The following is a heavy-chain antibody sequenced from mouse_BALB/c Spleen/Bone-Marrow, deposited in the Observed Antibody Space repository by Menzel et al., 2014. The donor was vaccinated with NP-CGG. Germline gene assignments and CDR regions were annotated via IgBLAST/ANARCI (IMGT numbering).Heavy chain of an antibody. D-gene: IGHD3-2*01. CDR1: GYTFTSYD. V-gene: IGHV1S33*01. Sequence: LQESGPELVKPGALVKISCKASGYTFTSYDINWVKQRPGQGLEWIGWIYPGDGSTKYNEKFKGKATLTADKSSSTAYMQISSLTSENSAVYFCARSGDSSGDGFAYWGQGTLVTVSA. J-gene: IGHJ3*01. CDR3: ARSGDSSGDGFAY. CDR2: IYPGDGST.